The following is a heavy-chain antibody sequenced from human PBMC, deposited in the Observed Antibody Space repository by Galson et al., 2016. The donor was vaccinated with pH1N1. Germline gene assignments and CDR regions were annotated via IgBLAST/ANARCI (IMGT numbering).Heavy chain of an antibody. Sequence: ETLSLTCIVSGDSVSSEIWWTWVRQPPGKALEWIGEIHYSGSTNFHPALGSRVAMSVDVSRNIFSLDLGSVTAADTAVYYCAKGRHYGDSQPFDYWGQGILATVSS. CDR2: IHYSGST. CDR1: GDSVSSEIW. J-gene: IGHJ4*02. V-gene: IGHV4-4*02. CDR3: AKGRHYGDSQPFDY. D-gene: IGHD4-17*01.